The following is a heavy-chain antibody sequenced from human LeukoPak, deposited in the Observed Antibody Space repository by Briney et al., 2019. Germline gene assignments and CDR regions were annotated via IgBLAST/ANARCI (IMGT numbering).Heavy chain of an antibody. CDR1: GFTFSNAW. V-gene: IGHV3-15*01. D-gene: IGHD4-17*01. CDR3: TTPDHMTTVPIDY. CDR2: IKSKTDGGTT. Sequence: GGSLRLSCAASGFTFSNAWMSWVRQAPGKGLEWVGRIKSKTDGGTTDYAAPVKGRFTISRDDSKNTLYLQMNSLKTEDTAVYYCTTPDHMTTVPIDYWGQGTLVTVSS. J-gene: IGHJ4*02.